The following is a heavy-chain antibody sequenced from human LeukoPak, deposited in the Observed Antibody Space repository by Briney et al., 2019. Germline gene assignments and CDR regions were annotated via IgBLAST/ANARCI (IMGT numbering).Heavy chain of an antibody. D-gene: IGHD3-10*01. CDR2: INHSGST. CDR1: GGSFSGYY. V-gene: IGHV4-34*01. J-gene: IGHJ6*03. Sequence: SETLSLTCAVYGGSFSGYYWSWIRQPPGKGLEWIGEINHSGSTNYNPSLKSRVTISVDTSKNQFSLKLSSVTAADTAVYYCAREKVTMVRGVIITRLDYYYYYMDVWGKGTTVTISS. CDR3: AREKVTMVRGVIITRLDYYYYYMDV.